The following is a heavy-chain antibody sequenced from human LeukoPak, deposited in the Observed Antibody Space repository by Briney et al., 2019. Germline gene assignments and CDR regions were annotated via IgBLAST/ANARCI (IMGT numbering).Heavy chain of an antibody. V-gene: IGHV4-39*07. J-gene: IGHJ6*02. CDR3: ARGGGVTTRGSLFSGPTDYGMDV. CDR1: GGSIRSSSYY. CDR2: IYHSGST. Sequence: SETLSLTCTVSGGSIRSSSYYWGWIRQPPGKGLEWIGSIYHSGSTYYKPSLKSRVTISVDTSKNQFSLKLSSVTAADTAVYYCARGGGVTTRGSLFSGPTDYGMDVWGQGTTVAVSS. D-gene: IGHD4-17*01.